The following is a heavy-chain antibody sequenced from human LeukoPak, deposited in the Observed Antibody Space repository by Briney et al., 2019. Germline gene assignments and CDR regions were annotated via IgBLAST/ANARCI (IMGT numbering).Heavy chain of an antibody. CDR2: ITASGGST. V-gene: IGHV3-23*01. Sequence: LAGGSLRLSCAASGFTFSSYAMSWVRQAPGKGLEWVSAITASGGSTYYADSVMGRFTIFRDNSKNTVYLQMNSLRAEDTALYYCAKVGYYGSGSYPNWGQGSLVTVSS. CDR1: GFTFSSYA. J-gene: IGHJ4*02. D-gene: IGHD3-10*01. CDR3: AKVGYYGSGSYPN.